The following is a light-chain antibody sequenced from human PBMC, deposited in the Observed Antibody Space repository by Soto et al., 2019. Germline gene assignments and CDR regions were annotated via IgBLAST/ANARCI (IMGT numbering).Light chain of an antibody. V-gene: IGKV3-11*01. CDR1: QSVDKY. CDR3: QQRGNRPPWT. Sequence: EIVKTQSPATLSLSPGERATLSCRASQSVDKYLVWYQQKPGQAPRLLIYDASNRATGIPARFSGSGSGTDFTLTISSLEPEDFAVYYCQQRGNRPPWTFGQGTKVEIK. CDR2: DAS. J-gene: IGKJ1*01.